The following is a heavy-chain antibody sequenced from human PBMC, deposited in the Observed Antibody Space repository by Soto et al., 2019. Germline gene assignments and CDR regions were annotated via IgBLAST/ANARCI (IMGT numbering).Heavy chain of an antibody. V-gene: IGHV3-33*01. CDR3: ARDRGAVAGTRYYYGMDV. Sequence: QVQLVESGGGVVQPGRSLRLSCAASGFTFSSYGMHWVRQAPGKGLEWVAVIWYDGTNKYYADSVKGRFTISRDNSKNTQYLQMNSLRAEDTAVYYWARDRGAVAGTRYYYGMDVWGQGTTVTVSS. CDR2: IWYDGTNK. J-gene: IGHJ6*02. CDR1: GFTFSSYG. D-gene: IGHD6-13*01.